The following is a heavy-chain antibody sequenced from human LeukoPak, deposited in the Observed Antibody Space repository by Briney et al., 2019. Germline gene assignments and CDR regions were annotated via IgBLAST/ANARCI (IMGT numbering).Heavy chain of an antibody. V-gene: IGHV4-59*11. J-gene: IGHJ4*02. CDR3: ARGGWNYGYDY. Sequence: PSETLSLTCTVSGGSISSHYWSWIRQPPGKGLEWIGYIYYSGSTNYNPSLKSRVTISVDTSKNQFSLKLSSVTAADTAVYYCARGGWNYGYDYWGQGTLVTVSS. CDR1: GGSISSHY. D-gene: IGHD1-7*01. CDR2: IYYSGST.